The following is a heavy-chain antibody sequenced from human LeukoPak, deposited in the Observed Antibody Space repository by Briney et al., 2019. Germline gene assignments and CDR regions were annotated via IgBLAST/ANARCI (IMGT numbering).Heavy chain of an antibody. V-gene: IGHV5-10-1*01. CDR1: GYSLPSYR. CDR2: IDPSDSYT. J-gene: IGHJ5*02. Sequence: GGSPKIPRKGSGYSLPSYRISLVPQMPGKGPGWMGRIDPSDSYTNYSPSFQGHVTISADKSISTAYLQWSSLKASDTAMYYCARTVGATVWFDPWGQGTLVTVSS. CDR3: ARTVGATVWFDP. D-gene: IGHD1-26*01.